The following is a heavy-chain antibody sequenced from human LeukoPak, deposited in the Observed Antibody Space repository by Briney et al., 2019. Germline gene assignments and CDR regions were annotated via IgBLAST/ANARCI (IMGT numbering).Heavy chain of an antibody. Sequence: PSETLSLTCSVSGGSITYYYWSWIRQPPGMGLEWIGYIYYSGSTNYNPSLKSRVTISVDTSKNQFSLKLRSVTAADTAVYYCARLYGNYQNYFDYWGQGTLVTVSS. CDR1: GGSITYYY. CDR2: IYYSGST. J-gene: IGHJ4*02. D-gene: IGHD1-7*01. V-gene: IGHV4-59*12. CDR3: ARLYGNYQNYFDY.